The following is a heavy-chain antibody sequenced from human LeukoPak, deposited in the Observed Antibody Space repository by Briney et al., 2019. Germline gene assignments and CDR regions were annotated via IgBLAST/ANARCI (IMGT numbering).Heavy chain of an antibody. V-gene: IGHV3-66*01. CDR3: ARAVVGTRYGMDV. Sequence: RGSLRLSCAASGFTVSSNYMSWVRQAPGKGLEWVSVIYSGGSTYYADSVEGRFTISRDNSKNTLHLQMNSLRAEDTAVYYCARAVVGTRYGMDVWGQGTTVTVSS. CDR1: GFTVSSNY. CDR2: IYSGGST. J-gene: IGHJ6*02. D-gene: IGHD1-1*01.